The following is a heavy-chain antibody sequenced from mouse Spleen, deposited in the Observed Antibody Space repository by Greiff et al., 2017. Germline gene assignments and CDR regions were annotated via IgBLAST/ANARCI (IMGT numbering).Heavy chain of an antibody. V-gene: IGHV1-69*01. D-gene: IGHD2-4*01. CDR2: IDPSDSYT. CDR3: AREGGSMITTVDY. Sequence: QVQLQQPGAELVMPGASVKLSCKASGYTFTSYWMHWVKQRPGQGLEWIGEIDPSDSYTNYNQKFKGKATLTVDKSSSTAYMQLSSLTSEDSAVYYCAREGGSMITTVDYWGQGTTLTVSS. J-gene: IGHJ2*01. CDR1: GYTFTSYW.